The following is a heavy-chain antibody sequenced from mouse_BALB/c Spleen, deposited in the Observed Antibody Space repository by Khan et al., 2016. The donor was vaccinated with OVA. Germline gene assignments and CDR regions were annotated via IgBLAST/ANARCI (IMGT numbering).Heavy chain of an antibody. D-gene: IGHD2-4*01. CDR1: GYSITSEYA. Sequence: VQLQQSGPGLVKPSLSLSLTCTVTGYSITSEYAWNRIRQFPGNKLEWMGYIDYSGNTRFNPSLKSRTSITRDTFKNQFFLQLNSVTAEDTATYYCARKDYYDYDPFPYWGQGTLVTVSA. CDR3: ARKDYYDYDPFPY. V-gene: IGHV3-2*02. J-gene: IGHJ3*01. CDR2: IDYSGNT.